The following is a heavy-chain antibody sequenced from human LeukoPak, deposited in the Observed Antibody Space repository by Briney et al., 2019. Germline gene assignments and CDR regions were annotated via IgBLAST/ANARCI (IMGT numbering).Heavy chain of an antibody. CDR3: ASYSSGWYRYFDY. D-gene: IGHD6-19*01. CDR1: GGSFSGYY. Sequence: SETLSLTCAVYGGSFSGYYWSWIRQPPGKGLEWIGEINHSGSTNYNPSLKSRVTISVDTSKNQFSLKLGSVTAADTAVYYCASYSSGWYRYFDYWGQGTLVTVSS. J-gene: IGHJ4*02. V-gene: IGHV4-34*01. CDR2: INHSGST.